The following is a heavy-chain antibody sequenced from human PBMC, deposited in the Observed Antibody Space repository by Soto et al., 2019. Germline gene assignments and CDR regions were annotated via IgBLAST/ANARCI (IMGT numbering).Heavy chain of an antibody. CDR3: ARDQTSGDWFDA. CDR1: GFAFSSSY. Sequence: GGSLRLSYGASGFAFSSSYMHWVRQAQGKGLVWVSRINGDGSSTNYADSVKGRFTISRDNAKNTLYLQMSSLRAEDMAVYYCARDQTSGDWFDAWGQGTLVTVSS. V-gene: IGHV3-74*01. D-gene: IGHD4-17*01. CDR2: INGDGSST. J-gene: IGHJ5*02.